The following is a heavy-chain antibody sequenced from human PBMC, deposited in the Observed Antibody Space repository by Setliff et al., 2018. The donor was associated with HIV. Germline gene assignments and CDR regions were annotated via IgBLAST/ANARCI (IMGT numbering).Heavy chain of an antibody. V-gene: IGHV1-69*06. CDR2: IIPIFGTA. Sequence: SVKVSCKASGGTFSSYAISWVRQAPGQGLEWMGGIIPIFGTANYAQKFQGRVTMTADTSTSTAYMEMRTLRSDDTAVYYCARYRPNHPQNAFDIWGQGTMVTVSS. D-gene: IGHD1-26*01. CDR3: ARYRPNHPQNAFDI. J-gene: IGHJ3*02. CDR1: GGTFSSYA.